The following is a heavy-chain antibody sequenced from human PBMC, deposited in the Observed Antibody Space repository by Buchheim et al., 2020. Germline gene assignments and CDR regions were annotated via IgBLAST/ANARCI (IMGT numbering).Heavy chain of an antibody. J-gene: IGHJ6*02. CDR3: ARERRQWGPHYYGMDV. D-gene: IGHD1-26*01. Sequence: QVQLQESGPGLVKPSQTLSLTCTVSGGSISSGGYYWSWIRPHPGKGLEWIGYICYSGSTYSNPSLKSRVTISVDTHQNQFSLKLSSVTAADTAVEYWARERRQWGPHYYGMDVWGQGTT. CDR2: ICYSGST. V-gene: IGHV4-31*03. CDR1: GGSISSGGYY.